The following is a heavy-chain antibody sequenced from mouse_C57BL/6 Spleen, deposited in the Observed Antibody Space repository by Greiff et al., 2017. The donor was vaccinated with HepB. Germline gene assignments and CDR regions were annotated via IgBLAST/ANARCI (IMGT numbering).Heavy chain of an antibody. D-gene: IGHD1-1*01. CDR3: GRKDGSSKGYFDV. CDR1: GYAFSSYW. CDR2: IYPGDGDT. V-gene: IGHV1-80*01. J-gene: IGHJ1*03. Sequence: QVHVKQSGAELVKPGASVKISCKASGYAFSSYWMNWVKQRPGKGLEWIGQIYPGDGDTNYNGKFKGKATLTEDKSSSKAYMQLSSLTTEDTAVYVCGRKDGSSKGYFDVWGKGTTVTVSS.